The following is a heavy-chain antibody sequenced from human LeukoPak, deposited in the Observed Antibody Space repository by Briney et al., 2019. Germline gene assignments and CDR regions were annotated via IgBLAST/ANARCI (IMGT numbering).Heavy chain of an antibody. CDR1: GGSINNYY. D-gene: IGHD3-22*01. V-gene: IGHV4-59*01. Sequence: PSETLSLTCTVSGGSINNYYWSWIRQPPGKGLEWIGYINYSGSTNYNPSLKSRVTISVDTSKNQFSLKLSSVTAADTAVYYCASGGYYDTSGYRPNDYWGQGTLVTASS. J-gene: IGHJ4*02. CDR2: INYSGST. CDR3: ASGGYYDTSGYRPNDY.